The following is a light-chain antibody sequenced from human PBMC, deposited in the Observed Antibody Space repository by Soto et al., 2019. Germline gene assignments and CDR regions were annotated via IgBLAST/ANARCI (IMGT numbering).Light chain of an antibody. CDR1: SSDVGSYNL. CDR3: CSYAGSSTFVV. J-gene: IGLJ2*01. Sequence: QSALTQPASVSGSPGQSITISCTGTSSDVGSYNLVSWYQHHPGKSPKLMIYEGSKRPSGVSNRFSGSKSGNTASLTISGLQAEDEADDYCCSYAGSSTFVVFGGGTKLTVL. V-gene: IGLV2-23*03. CDR2: EGS.